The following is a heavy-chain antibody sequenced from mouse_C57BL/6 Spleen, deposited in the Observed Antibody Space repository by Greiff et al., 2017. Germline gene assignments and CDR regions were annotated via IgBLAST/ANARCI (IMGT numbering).Heavy chain of an antibody. D-gene: IGHD2-4*01. V-gene: IGHV1-42*01. CDR2: INPSTGGT. J-gene: IGHJ4*01. CDR1: GYSFTGYY. Sequence: VQLQQSGPELVKPGASVKISCKASGYSFTGYYMNWVKQSPEKSLEWIGEINPSTGGTTYNQKFKSKATLTVDKPSSTAYMQLSSLTSEDSAVYYCERITTGYYYAMDYWGQGTSVTVSS. CDR3: ERITTGYYYAMDY.